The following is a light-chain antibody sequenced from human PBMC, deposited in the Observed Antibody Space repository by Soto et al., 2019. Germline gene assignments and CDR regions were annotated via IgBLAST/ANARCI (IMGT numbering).Light chain of an antibody. J-gene: IGLJ1*01. V-gene: IGLV2-14*01. CDR2: DVS. Sequence: QSAPTQPASVSGSPGQSITISCTGTSSDIGAYNYVSWYQQHPGKAPKLMIYDVSNRPSGLSNRFSGSKSGNTASLTISGLQAEDEADYYCSSYTSSATDVFGTGTKVTVL. CDR3: SSYTSSATDV. CDR1: SSDIGAYNY.